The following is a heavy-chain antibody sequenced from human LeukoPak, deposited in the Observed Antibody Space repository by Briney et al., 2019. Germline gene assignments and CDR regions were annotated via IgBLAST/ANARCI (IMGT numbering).Heavy chain of an antibody. Sequence: PGGSLRLSCAASGFTFSSYSMNWVHQAPGKGLDWVAVVLEDGSYQYYADSVKGRFTISRDNSKNTLYLQMNSLRAEDAAVYYCAKDYLRFGESDYWGQGTLVTVSS. V-gene: IGHV3-30*18. CDR3: AKDYLRFGESDY. D-gene: IGHD3-10*01. J-gene: IGHJ4*02. CDR2: VLEDGSYQ. CDR1: GFTFSSYS.